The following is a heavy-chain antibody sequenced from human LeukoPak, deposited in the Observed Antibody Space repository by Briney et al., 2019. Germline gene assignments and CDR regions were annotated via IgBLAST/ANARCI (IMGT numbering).Heavy chain of an antibody. CDR3: ARDPLGTRPGFDY. Sequence: PGGSLRLSCAASGFTFSSYAMSWVRQAPGKGLEWVAAISYDGGNKYYADSVKGRFTISRDNSKNTLYLQMNSLRAEDTAVYYCARDPLGTRPGFDYWGQGTLVTVSS. V-gene: IGHV3-30-3*01. J-gene: IGHJ4*02. D-gene: IGHD1-1*01. CDR2: ISYDGGNK. CDR1: GFTFSSYA.